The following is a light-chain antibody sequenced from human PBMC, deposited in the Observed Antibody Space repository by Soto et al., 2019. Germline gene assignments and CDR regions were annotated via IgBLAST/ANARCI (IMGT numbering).Light chain of an antibody. CDR1: QGIGTH. J-gene: IGKJ5*01. V-gene: IGKV1-39*01. CDR2: GAS. Sequence: IQMTQSPSSLSASIGDRVTITCRASQGIGTHLNWYLQRPGRVPQLLIYGASNLQSGVPSRFSGSGDGTGFTLTISGLHTEDFGTYYCQQSYNTPNFGPGTRL. CDR3: QQSYNTPN.